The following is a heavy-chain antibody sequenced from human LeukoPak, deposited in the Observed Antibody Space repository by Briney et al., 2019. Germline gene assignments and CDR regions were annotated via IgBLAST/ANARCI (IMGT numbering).Heavy chain of an antibody. D-gene: IGHD2-15*01. CDR3: ARGGGGYCSGGSCYSYYFDY. V-gene: IGHV4-34*01. J-gene: IGHJ4*02. CDR2: INHSRST. Sequence: SETLSLTCAVYGGSFTGYYWSWIRQPPGKGLEWIGEINHSRSTNYNPPLKSRVTISVDSSKNQFSLKLSSVTAADTAVYYCARGGGGYCSGGSCYSYYFDYWGQGTLVTVSS. CDR1: GGSFTGYY.